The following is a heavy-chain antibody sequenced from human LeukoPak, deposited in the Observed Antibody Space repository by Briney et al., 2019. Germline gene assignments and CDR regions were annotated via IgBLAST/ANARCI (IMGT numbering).Heavy chain of an antibody. CDR2: IYTSGST. Sequence: SETLSLTCTVSGGSISSYYWSWIRQPPGKGLEWIGYIYTSGSTNYNPSLKSRVTISVDTSKNQFSLKLSSVTAADTAVYYCARSYSSSSFWFDPWGQGTLVTVSA. J-gene: IGHJ5*02. D-gene: IGHD6-6*01. CDR3: ARSYSSSSFWFDP. V-gene: IGHV4-4*09. CDR1: GGSISSYY.